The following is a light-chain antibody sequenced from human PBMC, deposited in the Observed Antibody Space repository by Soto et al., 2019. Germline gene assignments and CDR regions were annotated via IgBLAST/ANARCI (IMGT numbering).Light chain of an antibody. CDR2: GAS. J-gene: IGKJ1*01. CDR1: QSVSSSY. CDR3: QKYGSSPWT. V-gene: IGKV3-20*01. Sequence: EIVLTQSPGTLSLSPWERATLSCRASQSVSSSYLAWYQQKPGQAPRLLIYGASSRATGIPDRFSGSGSGTDFSLTISRLEPEDFAVYYCQKYGSSPWTFGQGTKVDIK.